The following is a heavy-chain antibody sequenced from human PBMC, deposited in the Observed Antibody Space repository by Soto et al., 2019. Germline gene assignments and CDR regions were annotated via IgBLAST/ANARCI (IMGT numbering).Heavy chain of an antibody. CDR3: ALGVPLDFNWRSWFDP. V-gene: IGHV1-8*01. J-gene: IGHJ5*02. D-gene: IGHD3-9*01. Sequence: QVQLVQSGAEVKKPGASVKVSCKASGYTFTSYDINWVRQATGQGLEWMGWMNPNSGNTGYAQKFEGRVTETRNTSIRTDYVDVRRLRSEDTGVYYCALGVPLDFNWRSWFDPWGQGGLVTVS. CDR1: GYTFTSYD. CDR2: MNPNSGNT.